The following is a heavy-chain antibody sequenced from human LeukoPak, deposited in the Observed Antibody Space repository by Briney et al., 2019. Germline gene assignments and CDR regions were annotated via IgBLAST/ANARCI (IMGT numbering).Heavy chain of an antibody. V-gene: IGHV4-31*03. J-gene: IGHJ4*02. Sequence: SETLSLTCTVSGGSISSGGYYWSWIRQHPGKGLEWIGYIYYSGSTYYNPSLKSRVAISVDTSKNQFPLKLSSVTAADTAVYYCARDVRVATTQYFDYWGQGTLVTVSS. CDR2: IYYSGST. CDR3: ARDVRVATTQYFDY. D-gene: IGHD5-12*01. CDR1: GGSISSGGYY.